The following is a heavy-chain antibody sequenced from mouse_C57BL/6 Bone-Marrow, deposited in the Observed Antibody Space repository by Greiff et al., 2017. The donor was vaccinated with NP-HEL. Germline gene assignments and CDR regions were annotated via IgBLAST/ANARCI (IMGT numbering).Heavy chain of an antibody. CDR1: GFTFSDYS. J-gene: IGHJ4*01. V-gene: IGHV5-16*01. D-gene: IGHD2-4*01. CDR2: INYDGSST. CDR3: AREGGLRRRTYAMDY. Sequence: EVQVVASEGGLVQPGSSMKLSCTASGFTFSDYSMAWVRQVPEKGLEWVANINYDGSSTYYLDSLKSRFIISRDNAKNILYLQMSSLKSEDTATYYCAREGGLRRRTYAMDYWGQGTSVTVSS.